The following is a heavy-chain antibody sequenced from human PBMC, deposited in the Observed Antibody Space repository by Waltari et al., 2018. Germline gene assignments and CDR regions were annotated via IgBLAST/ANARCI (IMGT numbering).Heavy chain of an antibody. V-gene: IGHV1-18*01. CDR3: ARGSGPRTVVALTFDL. Sequence: QVQLVQSGAEVKKPGAAVKVSCQTSGYTFTNLGINWVRTAPGKGLEGVRSAPGQGIEWMGWISPYHGTADYAQKLQGRVTMTTDTSSKTAYLELRSLRSDDTAVYYCARGSGPRTVVALTFDLWGQGTLVTVSS. J-gene: IGHJ4*02. CDR2: ISPYHGTA. CDR1: GYTFTNLG. D-gene: IGHD3-22*01.